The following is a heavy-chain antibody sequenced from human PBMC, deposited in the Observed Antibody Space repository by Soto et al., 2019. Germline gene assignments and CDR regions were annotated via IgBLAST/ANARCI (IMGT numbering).Heavy chain of an antibody. J-gene: IGHJ6*02. V-gene: IGHV3-33*01. D-gene: IGHD2-15*01. Sequence: PGGSLRLSCSASVFTFSSYGMHWVRQAPGKGLEWVAVIWYDGSNKYYADSVKGRFTISRDNSKNTLYLQMNSLRAEDTAVYYCARDGLSRWYYGMDVWGQGTTVTVSS. CDR3: ARDGLSRWYYGMDV. CDR2: IWYDGSNK. CDR1: VFTFSSYG.